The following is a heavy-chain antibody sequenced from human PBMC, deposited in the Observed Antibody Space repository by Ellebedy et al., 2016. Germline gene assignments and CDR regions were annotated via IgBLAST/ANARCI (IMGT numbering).Heavy chain of an antibody. V-gene: IGHV4-59*02. J-gene: IGHJ3*01. Sequence: SETLSLTCNVSGGSVSSDYWNWIRRPPGKGLEWIGFVFHTGATLWNPSLKSRGTMSVDTSKSQFSLRLTSVTAADTAVYYCAKWNPDWNAFDVWGQGTMVTVSS. CDR1: GGSVSSDY. CDR3: AKWNPDWNAFDV. D-gene: IGHD1-1*01. CDR2: VFHTGAT.